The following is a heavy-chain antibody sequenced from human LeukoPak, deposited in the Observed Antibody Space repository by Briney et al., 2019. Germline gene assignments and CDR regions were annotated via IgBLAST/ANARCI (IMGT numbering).Heavy chain of an antibody. Sequence: GGSLRLSCEASEFTFSNYAMYWVRQTPGKGLEGVAVISYDGSNKYYADSVKGRFTISRDNSKNTLYLQMNSLRAEDTAVYYCAKDRPYYYDSIGYYDYWGQGTLVTVSS. V-gene: IGHV3-30*04. CDR2: ISYDGSNK. CDR3: AKDRPYYYDSIGYYDY. D-gene: IGHD3-22*01. CDR1: EFTFSNYA. J-gene: IGHJ4*02.